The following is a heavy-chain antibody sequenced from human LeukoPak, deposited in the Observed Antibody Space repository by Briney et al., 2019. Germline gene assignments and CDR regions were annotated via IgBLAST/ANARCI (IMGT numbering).Heavy chain of an antibody. CDR1: GFTFSSYA. J-gene: IGHJ4*02. Sequence: GGSLRLSCAASGFTFSSYAMHWVRQAPGKGLEWVAVISYDGSNKYYADSVKGRFTISRDNSKNTLYLQMNSLRAEDTAVYYCARDRGYHVFDYWGQGTLVTVSS. CDR3: ARDRGYHVFDY. CDR2: ISYDGSNK. D-gene: IGHD3-22*01. V-gene: IGHV3-30*03.